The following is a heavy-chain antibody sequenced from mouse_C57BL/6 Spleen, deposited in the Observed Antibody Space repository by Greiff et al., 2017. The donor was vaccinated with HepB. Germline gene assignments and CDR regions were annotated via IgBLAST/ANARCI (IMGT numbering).Heavy chain of an antibody. CDR1: GFNIKDYY. CDR2: IDPEDGDT. J-gene: IGHJ4*01. CDR3: TSYGNYVGLYAMDY. Sequence: EVQLQQSGAELVRPGASVKLSCTASGFNIKDYYMHWVKQRPEQGLEWIGRIDPEDGDTEYAPKFQGKATMTADTSSNTSYLQLSSLTSEDTAVYYCTSYGNYVGLYAMDYWGQGTSVTVSS. V-gene: IGHV14-1*01. D-gene: IGHD2-1*01.